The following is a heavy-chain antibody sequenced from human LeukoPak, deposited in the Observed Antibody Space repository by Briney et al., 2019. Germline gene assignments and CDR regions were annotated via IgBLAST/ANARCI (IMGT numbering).Heavy chain of an antibody. Sequence: GGSLRLSCAASGFTFDDYAMHWVRQAPGKGLEWVSSISWNSGGFGYAGSVEGRFSISRDNAKKSLYLQMTSLRAEDTALYYCAKGGKGSTEYCSSTSCPIDHWGQGTLVTVSS. CDR1: GFTFDDYA. V-gene: IGHV3-9*01. CDR3: AKGGKGSTEYCSSTSCPIDH. J-gene: IGHJ4*02. CDR2: ISWNSGGF. D-gene: IGHD2-2*01.